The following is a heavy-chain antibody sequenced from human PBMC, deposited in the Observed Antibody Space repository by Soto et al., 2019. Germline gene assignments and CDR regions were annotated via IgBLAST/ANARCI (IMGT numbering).Heavy chain of an antibody. D-gene: IGHD2-15*01. CDR3: ARQYRYCSGGSCYSVSRRDGMDV. CDR1: GYSFTSYW. Sequence: GESLKISCKGSGYSFTSYWIGWVRQMPGKGLEWMGIIYPGDSDTRYSPSFQGQVTISADKSISTAYLQWSSLKASDTAMYYCARQYRYCSGGSCYSVSRRDGMDVWGQGTTVTVSS. J-gene: IGHJ6*02. CDR2: IYPGDSDT. V-gene: IGHV5-51*01.